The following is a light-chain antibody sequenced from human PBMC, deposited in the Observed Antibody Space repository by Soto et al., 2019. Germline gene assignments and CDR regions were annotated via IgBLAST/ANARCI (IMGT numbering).Light chain of an antibody. V-gene: IGKV1-39*01. Sequence: IQLTQSPSSLSASVGDRVTITCRASQSISSYLNWYQQKPGKAPKLMXYAASSLQSGVPSRFSGSGSGTDLTLTISSLQPEDFANYYCQQSYSTPSITFGQGTRLEIK. CDR3: QQSYSTPSIT. CDR2: AAS. J-gene: IGKJ5*01. CDR1: QSISSY.